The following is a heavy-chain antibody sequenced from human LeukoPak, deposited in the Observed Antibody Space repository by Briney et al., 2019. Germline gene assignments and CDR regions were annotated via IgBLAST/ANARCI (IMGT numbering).Heavy chain of an antibody. D-gene: IGHD2-8*02. J-gene: IGHJ4*02. CDR1: GDPINSIDW. V-gene: IGHV4-4*02. CDR3: VGNGYCALDY. CDR2: IYHSGGT. Sequence: PSETLSLTCAVSGDPINSIDWWSWDRQSPARGLEWIGEIYHSGGTNYNPSLKSRVTISVDKSKNHLSLKLTSVTAADTAVYFCVGNGYCALDYWGQGALVTVAS.